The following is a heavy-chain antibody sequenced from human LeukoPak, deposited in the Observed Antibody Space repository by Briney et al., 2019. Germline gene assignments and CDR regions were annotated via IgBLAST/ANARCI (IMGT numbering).Heavy chain of an antibody. CDR1: GFTFSSYG. CDR3: AKEMAPEGYSYGHDY. CDR2: IRSDGSNK. Sequence: SGGSLRLSCAASGFTFSSYGMHWVRQAPGKGLEWVAFIRSDGSNKYYADSVKGRFTISRDNSKNTLYLQMNSLRADDTAVYYCAKEMAPEGYSYGHDYWGQGTLVTVSS. V-gene: IGHV3-30*02. J-gene: IGHJ4*02. D-gene: IGHD5-18*01.